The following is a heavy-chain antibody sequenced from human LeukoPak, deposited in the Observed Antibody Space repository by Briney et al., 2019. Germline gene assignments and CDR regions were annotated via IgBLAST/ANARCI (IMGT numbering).Heavy chain of an antibody. D-gene: IGHD6-19*01. CDR1: GLTFSTYA. CDR2: IRGSSGST. V-gene: IGHV3-23*01. Sequence: GGSLRLSCAASGLTFSTYAMSWVRQAPGKGLEWVSAIRGSSGSTSYADSVKGRFTISRENSKSPLYMQMNSLRAEDTAVYYCAKDRHTSGWYCIDYCGRGTLVTVSS. J-gene: IGHJ4*02. CDR3: AKDRHTSGWYCIDY.